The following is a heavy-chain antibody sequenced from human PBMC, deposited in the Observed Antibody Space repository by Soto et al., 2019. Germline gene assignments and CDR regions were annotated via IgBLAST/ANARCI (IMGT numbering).Heavy chain of an antibody. V-gene: IGHV4-31*03. CDR2: IYYSGST. J-gene: IGHJ1*01. Sequence: SDTLSLTCTVSGGSISSGGYYWSWIRQHPGKGLEWIGYIYYSGSTYYNPSLKSRVTISVDTSKNQFSLKLSSVTAADTAVYYCAIDGTTVVTPVPVFYFPHWGQGHLAT. CDR1: GGSISSGGYY. D-gene: IGHD4-17*01. CDR3: AIDGTTVVTPVPVFYFPH.